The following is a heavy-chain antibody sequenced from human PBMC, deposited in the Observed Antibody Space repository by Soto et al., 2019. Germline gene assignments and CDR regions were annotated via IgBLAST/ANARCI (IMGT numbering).Heavy chain of an antibody. CDR2: IDPSGRTA. J-gene: IGHJ4*02. CDR1: GYTLTTYY. V-gene: IGHV1-46*01. CDR3: ATNVGSTVGPDFDY. Sequence: GASVKVSCKASGYTLTTYYIHWVRQAPGQGLEWMGIIDPSGRTANYAQRFQGRVTMTRDTSTNTVYMQLSSLRFDDTAVYYCATNVGSTVGPDFDYWGQGTLVTVSS. D-gene: IGHD1-26*01.